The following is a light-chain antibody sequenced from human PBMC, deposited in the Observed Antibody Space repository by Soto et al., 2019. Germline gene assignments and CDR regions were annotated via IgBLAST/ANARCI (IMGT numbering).Light chain of an antibody. J-gene: IGLJ2*01. CDR2: SNN. CDR1: GSNIGSNT. Sequence: QSVLTQPPSASGTPGQGLTILGSGGGSNIGSNTVNWYQQLPGTAPKLLIYSNNQRPSGVPDRFSGSKSGTSASLAISGLQSEDEADYYCAAWDDSLNDVVFGGGTKVTVL. CDR3: AAWDDSLNDVV. V-gene: IGLV1-44*01.